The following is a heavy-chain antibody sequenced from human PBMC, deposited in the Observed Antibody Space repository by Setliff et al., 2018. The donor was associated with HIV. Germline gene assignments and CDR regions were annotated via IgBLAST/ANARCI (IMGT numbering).Heavy chain of an antibody. J-gene: IGHJ4*02. CDR3: ARPSSGWQFDY. CDR2: IHPSGGST. Sequence: GASVKVSCKASGYTFTSYYIHWVRQAPGQGLEWMGVIHPSGGSTSYAQSFQDRVTMTRDTSTSTVYMELRSLRSDDTAVYYCARPSSGWQFDYWGQGTLVTVSS. CDR1: GYTFTSYY. D-gene: IGHD6-19*01. V-gene: IGHV1-46*01.